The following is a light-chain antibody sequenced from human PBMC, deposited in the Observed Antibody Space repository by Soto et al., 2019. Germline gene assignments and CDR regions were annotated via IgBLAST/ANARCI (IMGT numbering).Light chain of an antibody. Sequence: QSALTQPPSASVSPGQSVTISCTGTSSDVGYYNYVSWFQQHPGKGPKLIIYEVSKRPSGVPDRFSGSKSGNTASLTVSGLQAEDEADYYCSSHAGYNNFYVFGSGTKVTVL. CDR2: EVS. CDR1: SSDVGYYNY. CDR3: SSHAGYNNFYV. V-gene: IGLV2-8*01. J-gene: IGLJ1*01.